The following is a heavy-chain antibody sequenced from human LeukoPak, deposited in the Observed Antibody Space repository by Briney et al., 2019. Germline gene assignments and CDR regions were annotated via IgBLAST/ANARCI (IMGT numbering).Heavy chain of an antibody. CDR2: IYYSGST. J-gene: IGHJ4*02. D-gene: IGHD3-3*01. CDR1: GGSISSYY. CDR3: ARVGPEYYDFWSGYYTGRVYFDY. Sequence: SETLSLTCTVSGGSISSYYWSWIRQPPGKGLEWIGYIYYSGSTTYNPSLKSRVTISVDTSKNQFSLKLSSVTAADTAVYYCARVGPEYYDFWSGYYTGRVYFDYWGQGTLVTVSS. V-gene: IGHV4-59*01.